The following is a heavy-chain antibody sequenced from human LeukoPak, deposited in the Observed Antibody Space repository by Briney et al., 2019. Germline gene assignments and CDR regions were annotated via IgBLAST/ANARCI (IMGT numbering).Heavy chain of an antibody. CDR1: GYTFTNYY. D-gene: IGHD5-24*01. V-gene: IGHV1-46*01. CDR3: ARIRDGYNDAYDI. CDR2: INPGGDNT. J-gene: IGHJ3*02. Sequence: ASVKVFCKASGYTFTNYYIHWVRQAPGQGLEWMGLINPGGDNTDYAQNFQGRVTMTRDTSTSTVYMGLSSLRSEDTAVYYCARIRDGYNDAYDIWGQGTMVTVSS.